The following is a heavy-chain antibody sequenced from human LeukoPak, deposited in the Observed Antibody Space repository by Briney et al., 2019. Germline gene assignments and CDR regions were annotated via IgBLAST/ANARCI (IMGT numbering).Heavy chain of an antibody. Sequence: RASVKVSCKASGYXFHNYGISWVRQAPGQGLEWLGWISPYSGNTDYTERLQGRVTMTTDTSTTTAFMELRSLRSDDTAVYYCARTSGVSAAGSPYYFDYWGQGTLVTVSS. V-gene: IGHV1-18*01. J-gene: IGHJ4*02. D-gene: IGHD6-13*01. CDR1: GYXFHNYG. CDR3: ARTSGVSAAGSPYYFDY. CDR2: ISPYSGNT.